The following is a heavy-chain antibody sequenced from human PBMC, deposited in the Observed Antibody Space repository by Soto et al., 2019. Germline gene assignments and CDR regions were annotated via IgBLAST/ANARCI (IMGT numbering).Heavy chain of an antibody. Sequence: EVQLVESGGGVIQYGGSLRLSCAASGFTFSSYEMNWVRQAPGKGLEWLSYITETGNIIYYADSVKGRFTMSRDNAENSLHLQMNSLRAEDTAVYYCARSLSAHDYYYYGMDVWGQGTTVTVSS. J-gene: IGHJ6*02. CDR2: ITETGNII. CDR1: GFTFSSYE. D-gene: IGHD3-16*01. V-gene: IGHV3-48*03. CDR3: ARSLSAHDYYYYGMDV.